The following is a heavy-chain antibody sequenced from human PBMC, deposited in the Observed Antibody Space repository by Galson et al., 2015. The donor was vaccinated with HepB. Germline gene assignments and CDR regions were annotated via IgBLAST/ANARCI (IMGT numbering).Heavy chain of an antibody. CDR3: ARGNSGSYYYGVDV. V-gene: IGHV3-53*01. CDR2: IYNGGSR. J-gene: IGHJ6*02. D-gene: IGHD1-26*01. CDR1: GFTVSSNY. Sequence: SLRLSCAASGFTVSSNYMSWVRQAPGKGLEWVSLIYNGGSRYYADSVKGRFTISRDNPKNTLYLQMNSLRAEDTAVYYCARGNSGSYYYGVDVWGQGITVTVSS.